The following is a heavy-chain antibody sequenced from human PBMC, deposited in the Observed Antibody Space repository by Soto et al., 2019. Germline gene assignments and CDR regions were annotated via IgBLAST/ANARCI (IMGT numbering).Heavy chain of an antibody. Sequence: QMQMQKSGPRLVKPSETLSLTCTVSGASITDSYWSWIRQPPEKGLEWIGYIYFSGVATYNPSLKSRATMSRDTSKNEFSLKLTSVTAADTAIYYCARGDSDLAVSEAAYWGQGTLVTVSS. CDR3: ARGDSDLAVSEAAY. V-gene: IGHV4-59*01. D-gene: IGHD2-15*01. CDR2: IYFSGVA. J-gene: IGHJ1*01. CDR1: GASITDSY.